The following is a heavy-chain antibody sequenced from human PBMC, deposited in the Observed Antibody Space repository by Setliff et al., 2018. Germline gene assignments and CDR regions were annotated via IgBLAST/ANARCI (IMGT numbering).Heavy chain of an antibody. J-gene: IGHJ5*02. D-gene: IGHD3-16*01. CDR3: AREGGGGSDH. V-gene: IGHV4-31*11. CDR2: IYHTGNT. Sequence: SETLSLTCGASGGSFSDYYWSWIRQNPGKGLEWIGYIYHTGNTFYNPSLKSRVTISVDTSKNQFSLKLSSVTAADTAVYYCAREGGGGSDHWGQGTLVTVSS. CDR1: GGSFSDYY.